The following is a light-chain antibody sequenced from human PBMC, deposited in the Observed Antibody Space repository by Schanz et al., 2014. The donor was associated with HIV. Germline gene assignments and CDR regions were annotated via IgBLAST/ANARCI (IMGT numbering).Light chain of an antibody. CDR3: SSYATTKDLL. V-gene: IGLV2-8*01. Sequence: QSALTQPPSASGSPGQSVTISCTGTSSDVGDYNYVSWYQQHPGKAPKIMIFEVSKRPSGVSNRFSGSKSGNTASLTVSGLQAEDEADYYCSSYATTKDLLFGGGTKLTVL. J-gene: IGLJ2*01. CDR1: SSDVGDYNY. CDR2: EVS.